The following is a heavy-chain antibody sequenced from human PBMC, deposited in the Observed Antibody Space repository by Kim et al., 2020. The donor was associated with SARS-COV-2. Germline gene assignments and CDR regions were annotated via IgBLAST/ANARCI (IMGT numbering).Heavy chain of an antibody. Sequence: DSSGSTNYADSVMGRCTISRDNSKNTRYLQMNSLRADDTAVYYCVRDAGGYWGQGTLVTVSS. CDR3: VRDAGGY. J-gene: IGHJ4*02. V-gene: IGHV3-53*01. CDR2: DSSGST. D-gene: IGHD2-15*01.